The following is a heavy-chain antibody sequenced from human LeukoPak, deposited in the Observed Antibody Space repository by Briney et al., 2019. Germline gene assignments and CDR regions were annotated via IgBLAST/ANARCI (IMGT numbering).Heavy chain of an antibody. CDR3: ARDYSSGGGYLDY. CDR1: GYTFTGHY. J-gene: IGHJ4*02. Sequence: ASVKVSCKASGYTFTGHYIHWVRQAPGQGLEWMGWIHPNSGATNYAQQFQGRVTMTRDTSIITAYMELSRMRSDDTAVYYCARDYSSGGGYLDYWGQGTLVTVSS. D-gene: IGHD3-10*01. V-gene: IGHV1-2*02. CDR2: IHPNSGAT.